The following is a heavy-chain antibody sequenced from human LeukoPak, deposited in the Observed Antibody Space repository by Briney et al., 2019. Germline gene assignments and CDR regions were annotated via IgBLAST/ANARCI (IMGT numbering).Heavy chain of an antibody. J-gene: IGHJ5*02. Sequence: GRSLRLSCAASGFSFSTFAMHWARQAPGKGLEWVAVISSDGSNKYTADSVKGRFTISRDNSKNTLYLQMNSLRAEDTAVYYCARDPLEGCSGDHCWNWFDPWGQGTLVTVSS. D-gene: IGHD2-15*01. CDR1: GFSFSTFA. CDR2: ISSDGSNK. CDR3: ARDPLEGCSGDHCWNWFDP. V-gene: IGHV3-30-3*01.